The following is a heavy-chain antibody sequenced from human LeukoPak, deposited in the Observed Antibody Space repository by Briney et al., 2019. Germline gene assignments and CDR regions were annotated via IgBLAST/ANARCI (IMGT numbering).Heavy chain of an antibody. J-gene: IGHJ4*02. Sequence: GGSLRLSCAASGFTFSSYAMSWVRQVPGKGLEWVSTITGTGGSTYYANSVKGRFTISRDNSKNTLSLQMNSLRAEDTAVYYCAKDWGYASGTYYTYWGKGTLVTVSS. CDR1: GFTFSSYA. D-gene: IGHD3-10*01. CDR3: AKDWGYASGTYYTY. V-gene: IGHV3-23*01. CDR2: ITGTGGST.